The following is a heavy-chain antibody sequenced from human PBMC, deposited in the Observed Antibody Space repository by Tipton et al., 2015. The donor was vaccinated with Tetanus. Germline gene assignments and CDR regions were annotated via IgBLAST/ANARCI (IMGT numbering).Heavy chain of an antibody. CDR3: ARGWSECSSWSCSPFDS. V-gene: IGHV4-61*08. D-gene: IGHD2-2*01. CDR1: GGSFRSGDYS. Sequence: GLVKPSETLSLTCAVSGGSFRSGDYSWNWIRQPPGKGLEWLAYVSYSGRTNSNYSLKSRITISQDTSKNQFSLRLTSVTAADTAVYYCARGWSECSSWSCSPFDSWGQGTLVTVSS. CDR2: VSYSGRT. J-gene: IGHJ4*02.